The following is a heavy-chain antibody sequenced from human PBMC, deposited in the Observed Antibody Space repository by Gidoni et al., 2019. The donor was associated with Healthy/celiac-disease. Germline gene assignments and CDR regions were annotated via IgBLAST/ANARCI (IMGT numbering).Heavy chain of an antibody. CDR2: IYYSGST. CDR3: AREVGAHTVDI. CDR1: GGPIRRGVYY. Sequence: QVQLQESGPGLVKPSQTLSIPCTVSGGPIRRGVYYWGWIRQHPGKGLEWIGYIYYSGSTYYNPSRKRRVTISVDTSKNQLSLKLSSVTAADTAVYYCAREVGAHTVDIWGQGTMVTVSS. V-gene: IGHV4-31*03. J-gene: IGHJ3*02. D-gene: IGHD1-26*01.